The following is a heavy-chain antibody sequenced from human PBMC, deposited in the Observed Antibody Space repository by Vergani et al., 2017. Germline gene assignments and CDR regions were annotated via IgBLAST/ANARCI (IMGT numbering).Heavy chain of an antibody. J-gene: IGHJ6*02. CDR2: ISYDGNKK. D-gene: IGHD1-26*01. Sequence: QVQLVESGGGEVQPGRSLRLSCSAAGFPFSDYGVHWVRQAPGKGLEWVSVISYDGNKKNYADSVKGRFTISRDNSKDTLFLQMNGPRPEDTGTYFCAKKGGSLYYYGVDVWGQGTTITVSS. CDR3: AKKGGSLYYYGVDV. CDR1: GFPFSDYG. V-gene: IGHV3-30*18.